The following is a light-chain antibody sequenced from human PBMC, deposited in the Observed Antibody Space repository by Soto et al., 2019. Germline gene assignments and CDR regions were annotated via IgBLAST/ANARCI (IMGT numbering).Light chain of an antibody. CDR3: QQSESTAPT. Sequence: DIVMTQSPDSLAVSLGERATINCKSSQSVLYSSNNKNYLAWYQQRPGQPPKLLIYWASTREPGVPDRFSGSGSGTDVTRSVTRRQAVDVAVYYGQQSESTAPTVGRGTKLEI. V-gene: IGKV4-1*01. CDR1: QSVLYSSNNKNY. J-gene: IGKJ2*01. CDR2: WAS.